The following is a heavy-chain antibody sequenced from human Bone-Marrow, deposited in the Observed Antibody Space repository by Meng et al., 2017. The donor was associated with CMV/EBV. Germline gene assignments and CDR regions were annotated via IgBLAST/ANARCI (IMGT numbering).Heavy chain of an antibody. J-gene: IGHJ6*02. V-gene: IGHV3-30*02. Sequence: GGSLRLSCAVSGVTFSSYGMHWVRQAPGKGLEWVAFIRYDGSNKYYADSVNGRFTITRDNSKNAMYLQMNSLRAEDTAVYYCAKDRNDYGDYYYGMDVWGQGTTVTVSS. D-gene: IGHD4-17*01. CDR1: GVTFSSYG. CDR2: IRYDGSNK. CDR3: AKDRNDYGDYYYGMDV.